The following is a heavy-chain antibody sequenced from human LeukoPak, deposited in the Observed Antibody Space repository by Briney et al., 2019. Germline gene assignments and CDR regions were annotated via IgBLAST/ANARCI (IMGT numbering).Heavy chain of an antibody. V-gene: IGHV3-73*01. CDR3: TRQPYSGSYSPFDY. J-gene: IGHJ4*02. CDR1: GFTFRGTG. CDR2: IRSKANSYAT. Sequence: GSLKLSCAASGFTFRGTGMHWARQASGKGLEWVGRIRSKANSYATAYAASVKGRFTISRDDSKNTAYLQMNSLKTEDTAVYYCTRQPYSGSYSPFDYWGQGTLVTVPS. D-gene: IGHD1-26*01.